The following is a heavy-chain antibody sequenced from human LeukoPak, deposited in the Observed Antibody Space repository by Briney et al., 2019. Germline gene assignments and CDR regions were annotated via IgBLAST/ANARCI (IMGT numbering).Heavy chain of an antibody. CDR1: GASVRGYY. V-gene: IGHV4-59*02. J-gene: IGHJ3*01. CDR3: ASSPWYSSGPRF. D-gene: IGHD6-19*01. Sequence: PSETLSLTCTVSGASVRGYYWSWIRQPPGKGLEWIGYIHYTGNTDYNPSLTSRVTISVDTSKNQFSLKLSSVTAADTAVYYCASSPWYSSGPRFWGQGTMVTVSS. CDR2: IHYTGNT.